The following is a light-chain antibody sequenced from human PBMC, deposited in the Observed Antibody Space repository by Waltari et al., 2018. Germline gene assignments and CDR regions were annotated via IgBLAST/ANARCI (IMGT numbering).Light chain of an antibody. V-gene: IGKV3-15*01. Sequence: EIVMTQSPVTLSLSIGERATLSCRASQAISRSLAWYQQKPGQAPRLLFSGASTRAAGIPARFSGSGSGTEFTLTISSVESDDFAVYYCQHYANWPYTFGQGTRLEIK. J-gene: IGKJ2*01. CDR1: QAISRS. CDR2: GAS. CDR3: QHYANWPYT.